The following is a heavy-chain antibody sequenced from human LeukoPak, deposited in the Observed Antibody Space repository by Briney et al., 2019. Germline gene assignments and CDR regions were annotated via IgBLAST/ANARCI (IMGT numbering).Heavy chain of an antibody. CDR2: INPNSGGT. D-gene: IGHD6-13*01. CDR1: GYTFTGYY. CDR3: ATGGIAAAGTSGSFGY. J-gene: IGHJ4*02. V-gene: IGHV1-2*02. Sequence: ASVKVSCKASGYTFTGYYMHWVRQAPGQGLEWMGWINPNSGGTNYAQKFQGRVTMTRDTSISTAYMELSSLRSEDTAVYYCATGGIAAAGTSGSFGYWGQGTLVTVSS.